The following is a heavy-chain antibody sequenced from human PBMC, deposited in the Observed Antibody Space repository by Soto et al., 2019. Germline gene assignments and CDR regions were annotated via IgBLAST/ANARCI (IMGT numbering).Heavy chain of an antibody. D-gene: IGHD3-3*01. V-gene: IGHV3-30*18. CDR1: GFTFSSYG. Sequence: GGSLRLSCAASGFTFSSYGMHWVRQAPGKGLEWVAAISYDGSNKYYADSVKGRFTISRDNSKNSLYLQMNSLRAEDTDVYYCEKDTVLRCLDWLSPLYIDVWGKGTTVTVSS. J-gene: IGHJ6*03. CDR3: EKDTVLRCLDWLSPLYIDV. CDR2: ISYDGSNK.